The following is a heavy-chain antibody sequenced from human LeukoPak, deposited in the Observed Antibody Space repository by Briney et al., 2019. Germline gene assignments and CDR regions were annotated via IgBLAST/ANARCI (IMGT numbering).Heavy chain of an antibody. CDR1: GYTFTSYD. V-gene: IGHV1-8*03. CDR3: ARGLGQQLIRASDSFDI. CDR2: MNPNSGNT. D-gene: IGHD6-13*01. Sequence: ASVKVSCKASGYTFTSYDINWVRQATGQGLEWMGWMNPNSGNTGYAQKFQGRVTITRNTSISTAYMELSSLRSEDTAVYYCARGLGQQLIRASDSFDIWGQGTMVTVSS. J-gene: IGHJ3*02.